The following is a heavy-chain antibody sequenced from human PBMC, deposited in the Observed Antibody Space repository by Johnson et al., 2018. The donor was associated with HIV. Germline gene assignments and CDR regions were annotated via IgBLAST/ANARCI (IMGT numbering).Heavy chain of an antibody. CDR1: GFTFSSYA. CDR3: ARVSYSGTYWAFDI. Sequence: VQLVESGGGLVQPGGSLRLSCAASGFTFSSYAMSWVRQAPGKGLEWVSSISGSGGTTYYADSVKGRFTISRDNDENSLYLQMNSLGAEDTALYYCARVSYSGTYWAFDIWGQGTMVTVSS. D-gene: IGHD1-26*01. J-gene: IGHJ3*02. V-gene: IGHV3-23*04. CDR2: ISGSGGTT.